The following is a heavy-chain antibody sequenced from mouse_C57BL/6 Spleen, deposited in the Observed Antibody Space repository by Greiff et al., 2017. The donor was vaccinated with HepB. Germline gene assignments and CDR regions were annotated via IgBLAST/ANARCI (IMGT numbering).Heavy chain of an antibody. D-gene: IGHD2-3*01. CDR1: GYAFSSSW. V-gene: IGHV1-82*01. CDR2: IYPGDGDT. CDR3: AREEDGYYAMDY. J-gene: IGHJ4*01. Sequence: VQLQQSGPELVKPGASVKISCKASGYAFSSSWMNWVKQRPGKGLEWIGRIYPGDGDTNYNGKFKGKATLTADKSSSTAYMQLSSLTSEDSAVYFCAREEDGYYAMDYWGQGTSVTVAS.